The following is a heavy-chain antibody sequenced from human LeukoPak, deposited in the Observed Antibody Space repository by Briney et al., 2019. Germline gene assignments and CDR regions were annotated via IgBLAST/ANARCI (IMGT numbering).Heavy chain of an antibody. Sequence: GASVKVSCKASGYTFTCYYMHWVRQAPGQGLEWMGWINPNSGGTNYALKFQGRVTMTRDTSISTAYMELSRLRSDDTAVYYCARDVRDYDFWSGFDYWGQGTLVTVSS. CDR1: GYTFTCYY. CDR2: INPNSGGT. D-gene: IGHD3-3*01. J-gene: IGHJ4*02. V-gene: IGHV1-2*02. CDR3: ARDVRDYDFWSGFDY.